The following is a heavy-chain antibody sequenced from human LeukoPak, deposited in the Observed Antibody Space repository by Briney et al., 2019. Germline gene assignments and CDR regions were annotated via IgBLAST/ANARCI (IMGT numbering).Heavy chain of an antibody. Sequence: AAPVKVSCKASGYTFTSYGISWVRQAPGQGLEWMGWISTYNGNTNYAQKLQGRVTMTTDTSTSTAYMELRSLRSDDTAVYYCARDSISWVRGVIIKTYYYYGMDVWGQGTTVTVSS. V-gene: IGHV1-18*01. CDR3: ARDSISWVRGVIIKTYYYYGMDV. J-gene: IGHJ6*02. CDR2: ISTYNGNT. D-gene: IGHD3-10*01. CDR1: GYTFTSYG.